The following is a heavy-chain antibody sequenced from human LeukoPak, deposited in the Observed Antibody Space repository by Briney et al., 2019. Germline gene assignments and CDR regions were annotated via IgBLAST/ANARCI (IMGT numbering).Heavy chain of an antibody. V-gene: IGHV4-38-2*02. CDR3: ARLTRLSTSPDRYYLDY. CDR2: IYHSGTT. CDR1: AYSISDGFV. J-gene: IGHJ4*02. Sequence: SETLSLTCTVSAYSISDGFVWGFIRQPPGKGLEWIASIYHSGTTYYNPSLRSRVTMSVDTSNNQFSLKLSSVTAADSAVYYCARLTRLSTSPDRYYLDYWGQGTLVTVSS. D-gene: IGHD6-6*01.